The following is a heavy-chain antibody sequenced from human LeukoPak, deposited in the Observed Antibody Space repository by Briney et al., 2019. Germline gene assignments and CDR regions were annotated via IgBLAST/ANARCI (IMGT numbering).Heavy chain of an antibody. D-gene: IGHD6-13*01. V-gene: IGHV1-2*02. CDR1: GYTFTGYY. Sequence: ASVKVSCKASGYTFTGYYMHWVRQAPGQGLEWMGWINPNSGGTNYAQKFQGRVTMTRDTSISTAYMELSRLRSDDTAVYYCARAIWSSSWYFFDYWGQGTLVTVSS. CDR2: INPNSGGT. J-gene: IGHJ4*02. CDR3: ARAIWSSSWYFFDY.